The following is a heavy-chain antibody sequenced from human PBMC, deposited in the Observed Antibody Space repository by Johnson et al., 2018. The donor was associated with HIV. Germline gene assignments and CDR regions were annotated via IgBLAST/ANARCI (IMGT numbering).Heavy chain of an antibody. Sequence: VQLVESGGGLAQPGGSLRLSCTASGFTVSSNYMSWVRQAPGKGLEWVSVIYSGGSTYYADSVKGRFTISRDNSKNTLYLQMNSLRAEDTSVYYCARDLVRASNAVAIWGEGTMVTVSS. J-gene: IGHJ3*02. V-gene: IGHV3-66*02. CDR2: IYSGGST. CDR1: GFTVSSNY. CDR3: ARDLVRASNAVAI. D-gene: IGHD2-8*02.